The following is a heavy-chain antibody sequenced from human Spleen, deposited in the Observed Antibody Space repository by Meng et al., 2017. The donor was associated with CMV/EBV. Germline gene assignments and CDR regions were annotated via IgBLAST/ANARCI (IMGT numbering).Heavy chain of an antibody. CDR1: GYSCTGYF. J-gene: IGHJ4*02. Sequence: SCKASGYSCTGYFIHWVRQAPGQGLEWMGWINPSNGVTNFVREFQGRVTLTRDTSITTTYMELSGLRSDDTAVYYCARAPLSGFDYWGQGTLVTVSS. CDR2: INPSNGVT. V-gene: IGHV1-2*02. CDR3: ARAPLSGFDY. D-gene: IGHD3-10*01.